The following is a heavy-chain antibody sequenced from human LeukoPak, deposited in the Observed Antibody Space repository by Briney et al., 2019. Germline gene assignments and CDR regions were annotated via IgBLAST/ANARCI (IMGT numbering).Heavy chain of an antibody. Sequence: SQTLSLTCTVSGGSISSGGYYWSWLRQHPGTGLEWIGYIYYSGSTYYNPSLKSRVTISVDTSKNQFSLKLSSVTAADTAVYYCARDPVAAAGIFDYWGQGTLVTVSS. J-gene: IGHJ4*02. CDR1: GGSISSGGYY. V-gene: IGHV4-31*03. CDR2: IYYSGST. D-gene: IGHD6-13*01. CDR3: ARDPVAAAGIFDY.